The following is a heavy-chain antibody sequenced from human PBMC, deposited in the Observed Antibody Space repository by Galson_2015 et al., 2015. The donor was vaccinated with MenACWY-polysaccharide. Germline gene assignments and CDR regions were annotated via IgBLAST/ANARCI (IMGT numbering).Heavy chain of an antibody. CDR1: GFSFSAYG. CDR3: AKVGPRSSWTMGLDY. Sequence: SLRLFCAASGFSFSAYGMSWVRQAPGRGLEWVSGSGSGGGLYYAESVKGRFTVSRDNSKNTLYLQMNNLRAEDTAVYYCAKVGPRSSWTMGLDYWGQGTLVTVSA. V-gene: IGHV3-23*01. D-gene: IGHD6-13*01. J-gene: IGHJ4*02. CDR2: SGSGGGL.